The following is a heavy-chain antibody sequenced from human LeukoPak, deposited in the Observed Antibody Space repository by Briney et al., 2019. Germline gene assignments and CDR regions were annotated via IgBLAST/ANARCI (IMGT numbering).Heavy chain of an antibody. CDR3: SKSIGRVNGGNRIFDY. V-gene: IGHV3-23*01. Sequence: PGGSLRLSRAASVFTFSTYAMSWVRQAPGKGLEWVSAIYSSGDGTYYANSLKGRFTISRDNSKNTLYLQMNSLRAQDTALYYCSKSIGRVNGGNRIFDYWGQGALVTVSS. CDR2: IYSSGDGT. D-gene: IGHD4-23*01. J-gene: IGHJ4*02. CDR1: VFTFSTYA.